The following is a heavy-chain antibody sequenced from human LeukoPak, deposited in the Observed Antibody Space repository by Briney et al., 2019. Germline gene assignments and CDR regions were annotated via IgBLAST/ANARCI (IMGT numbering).Heavy chain of an antibody. Sequence: GGSLRLSCAASGFTFSSFSMIWVRQAPGKGLEWLSYISSGSGSIYYADSVKGRFTISRDNAKNTLFLQMRSLRVEDTAVYYCVRDWDHFDFDSWGQGTLVTVSS. CDR3: VRDWDHFDFDS. CDR1: GFTFSSFS. J-gene: IGHJ5*01. V-gene: IGHV3-48*04. D-gene: IGHD1-26*01. CDR2: ISSGSGSI.